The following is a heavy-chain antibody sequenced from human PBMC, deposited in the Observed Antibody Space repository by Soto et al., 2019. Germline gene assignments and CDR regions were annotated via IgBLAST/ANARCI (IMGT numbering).Heavy chain of an antibody. CDR3: ARFKGCSGGSCYPYFDY. CDR1: GFTFNSYA. V-gene: IGHV3-30-3*01. D-gene: IGHD2-15*01. Sequence: QVQLVESGGGVVQPGRSRRLSCAASGFTFNSYAMHWVRQAPGKGLEGVAVISYDGSNKYYADSVKGRFTISRDNSKNTLYLQMNSLRAEDTAVYYCARFKGCSGGSCYPYFDYWGQGTLVTVSS. J-gene: IGHJ4*02. CDR2: ISYDGSNK.